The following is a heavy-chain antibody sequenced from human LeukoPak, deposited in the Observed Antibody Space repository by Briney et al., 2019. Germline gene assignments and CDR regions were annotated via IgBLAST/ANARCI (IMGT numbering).Heavy chain of an antibody. CDR3: ARGLGYCTSTTCLLPFDY. D-gene: IGHD2-2*01. J-gene: IGHJ4*02. CDR2: IYSGGST. Sequence: GGSLRLPCAASGFTVSTYYMTWVRQAPGKGLECVSVIYSGGSTYYADSVKGRFTVSRDNSKNTLYLQMNSLRAEDTAMYYCARGLGYCTSTTCLLPFDYWGQGTLVTVSS. CDR1: GFTVSTYY. V-gene: IGHV3-53*01.